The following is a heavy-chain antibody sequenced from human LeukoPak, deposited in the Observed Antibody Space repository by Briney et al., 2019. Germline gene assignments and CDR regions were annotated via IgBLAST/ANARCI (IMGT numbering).Heavy chain of an antibody. D-gene: IGHD4-11*01. CDR1: GDSVSSNSAA. CDR3: ARLNYVPPYYYYHGMDV. J-gene: IGHJ6*02. V-gene: IGHV6-1*01. CDR2: TYYRSKWYN. Sequence: SQTLSLTCAISGDSVSSNSAAWNWIRQSPSRGLEWLGRTYYRSKWYNDYAVSVKSRITINPDTSKNQFSLQLNSVTPEDTAVYYCARLNYVPPYYYYHGMDVWGQGTTVTVSS.